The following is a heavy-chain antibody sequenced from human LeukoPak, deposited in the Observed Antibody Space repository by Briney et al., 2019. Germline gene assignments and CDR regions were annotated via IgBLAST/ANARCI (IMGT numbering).Heavy chain of an antibody. D-gene: IGHD4-11*01. CDR2: VSGSGGTT. J-gene: IGHJ1*01. CDR3: AKTTGYSDYSPFHH. CDR1: GFTFSIYV. V-gene: IGHV3-23*01. Sequence: GGSLRLSCAASGFTFSIYVMTWVRQAPGKGREWVSTVSGSGGTTYHGVSVKGRFTLSRQNSRHTLYLQMHSLRVEDTAVYFCAKTTGYSDYSPFHHWGQGTLVTVSS.